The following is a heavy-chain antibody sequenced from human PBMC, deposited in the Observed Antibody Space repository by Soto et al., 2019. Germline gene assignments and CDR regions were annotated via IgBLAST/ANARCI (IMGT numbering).Heavy chain of an antibody. J-gene: IGHJ5*02. CDR3: ARGIYSTSSFFGS. Sequence: QVQLQESGPGLVKPSQTLSLTCTVSGDSISTADYYWNWIRQPPGKGLEWIGYIYYSGNTYYIPSLKSRVTISVDTSKNQISLKLNSVTAADTAVYYCARGIYSTSSFFGSWGQGTLVTVSS. V-gene: IGHV4-30-4*01. D-gene: IGHD6-6*01. CDR2: IYYSGNT. CDR1: GDSISTADYY.